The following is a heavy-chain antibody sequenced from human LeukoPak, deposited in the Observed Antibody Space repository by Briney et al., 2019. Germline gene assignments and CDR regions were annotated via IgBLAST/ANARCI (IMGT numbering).Heavy chain of an antibody. Sequence: GGSLRLSCAASGFTFSSYSMNWVRQAPGKGLEWVSYISSSSSTIYYADSVKGRFTISRDNAKNSLYLQMNSLRAEDTAVYYCARDQGFKDYYYMDVWGKGTTVTVSS. CDR1: GFTFSSYS. J-gene: IGHJ6*03. CDR3: ARDQGFKDYYYMDV. V-gene: IGHV3-48*04. CDR2: ISSSSSTI.